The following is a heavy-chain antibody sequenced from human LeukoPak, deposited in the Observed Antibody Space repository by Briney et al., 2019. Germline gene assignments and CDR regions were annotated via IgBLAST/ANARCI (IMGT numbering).Heavy chain of an antibody. Sequence: SETLSLTCTVSGGSISSSSYYWSWIRQPPGKGLEWIGEINHSGSTNYNPSLKSRVTISVDTSKDQFSLKLSSVTAADTAVYYCARQRGYSGYDYVFYYFDYWGQGTLVTVSS. J-gene: IGHJ4*02. D-gene: IGHD5-12*01. V-gene: IGHV4-39*01. CDR1: GGSISSSSYY. CDR2: INHSGST. CDR3: ARQRGYSGYDYVFYYFDY.